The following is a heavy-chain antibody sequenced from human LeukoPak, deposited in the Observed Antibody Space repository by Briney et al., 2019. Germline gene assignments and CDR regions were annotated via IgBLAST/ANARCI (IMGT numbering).Heavy chain of an antibody. CDR1: GFTFSSYG. CDR3: AKDRVGATLDY. J-gene: IGHJ4*02. CDR2: ISYDGSNK. Sequence: PGGSLRLSCAASGFTFSSYGMHWVRQAPGEGLEWVAVISYDGSNKYYADSVKGRFTISRDNSKNTLYLQMNSLRAEDTAVYYCAKDRVGATLDYWGQGTLVTVSS. D-gene: IGHD1-26*01. V-gene: IGHV3-30*18.